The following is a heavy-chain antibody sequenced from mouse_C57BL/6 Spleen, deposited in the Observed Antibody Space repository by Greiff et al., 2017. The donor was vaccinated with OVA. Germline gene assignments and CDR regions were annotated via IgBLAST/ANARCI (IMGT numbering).Heavy chain of an antibody. Sequence: EVQLQQSGPELVKPGASVKISCKASGYSFTGYYMNWVKQSPEKSLEWIGEINPSTGGTTYNQKFKAKAKSTVYKSSSTAYMQLKSLTSEDSAFYYCARSDYWGQGTTLTVSS. CDR2: INPSTGGT. J-gene: IGHJ2*01. CDR3: ARSDY. CDR1: GYSFTGYY. V-gene: IGHV1-42*01.